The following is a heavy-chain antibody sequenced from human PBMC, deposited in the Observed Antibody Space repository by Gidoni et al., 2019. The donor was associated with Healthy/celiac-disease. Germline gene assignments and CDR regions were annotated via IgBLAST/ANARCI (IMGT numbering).Heavy chain of an antibody. CDR1: GYTFTGYY. J-gene: IGHJ2*01. V-gene: IGHV1-2*02. D-gene: IGHD2-2*01. CDR3: ARDRSTPPINTRDWYFDL. CDR2: INPNSGGT. Sequence: QVQLVQSGAEVKKPGASVKVSCKASGYTFTGYYLHWVRQAPGQGLEWMGWINPNSGGTNYAQKFQGRVTMTRDTSISTAYMELSRLRSDDTAVYYCARDRSTPPINTRDWYFDLWGRGTLVTVSS.